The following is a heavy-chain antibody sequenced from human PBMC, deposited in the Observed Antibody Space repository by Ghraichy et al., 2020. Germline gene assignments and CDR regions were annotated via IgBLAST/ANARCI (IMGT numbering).Heavy chain of an antibody. D-gene: IGHD2-2*01. CDR1: GFTFSSYS. V-gene: IGHV3-21*01. Sequence: GGSLRLSCAASGFTFSSYSMNWVRQAPGKGLEWVSSISSSSSYIYYADSVKGRFTISRDNAKNSLYLQMNSLRAEDTAVYYCARDPAAADPHYFDYWGQGTLVTVSS. CDR3: ARDPAAADPHYFDY. CDR2: ISSSSSYI. J-gene: IGHJ4*02.